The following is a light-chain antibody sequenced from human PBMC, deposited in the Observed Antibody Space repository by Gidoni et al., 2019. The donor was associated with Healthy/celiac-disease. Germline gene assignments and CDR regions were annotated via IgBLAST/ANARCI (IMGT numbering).Light chain of an antibody. CDR3: SSCTSSSIHVV. Sequence: AARTQPASVSGSPGQSPPTSRTGTSSAVAGYNYVAWYHQHPGKAPELMIYDVSNRPSGVSNRFSGSKSGNTASLTISGLQAEDEADYYCSSCTSSSIHVVFGGGTKLTVL. J-gene: IGLJ2*01. CDR2: DVS. CDR1: SSAVAGYNY. V-gene: IGLV2-14*01.